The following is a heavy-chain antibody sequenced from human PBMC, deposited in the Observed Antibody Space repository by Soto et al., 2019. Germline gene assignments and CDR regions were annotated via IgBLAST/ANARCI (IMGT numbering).Heavy chain of an antibody. D-gene: IGHD5-12*01. CDR3: ARDPEKYSGSDLGIDY. V-gene: IGHV3-48*03. CDR1: GFTFTNYE. CDR2: ISSSGKTI. J-gene: IGHJ4*01. Sequence: EVQLVESGGGLVRPGGSLRLSCAASGFTFTNYEMNWVRQAPGKGLEWISYISSSGKTISYADSVKGRFTISRDNAKNSLYLQMNSLRAEDTAVYYCARDPEKYSGSDLGIDYWGHGTLVTVSS.